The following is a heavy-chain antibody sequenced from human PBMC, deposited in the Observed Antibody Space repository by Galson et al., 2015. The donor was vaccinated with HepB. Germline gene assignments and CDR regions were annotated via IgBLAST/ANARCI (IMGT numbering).Heavy chain of an antibody. V-gene: IGHV3-23*01. CDR2: ITGSARST. CDR3: ARDALGGQQLIRGSWFDP. CDR1: GFTFSSYA. Sequence: SLRLSCAASGFTFSSYAINWVRQAPGKGLEWVSVITGSARSTYYADFVKGRFTISRDNSKNTLYLQMTSLRADDTAIYYCARDALGGQQLIRGSWFDPWGQGTLVTVSS. J-gene: IGHJ5*02. D-gene: IGHD6-13*01.